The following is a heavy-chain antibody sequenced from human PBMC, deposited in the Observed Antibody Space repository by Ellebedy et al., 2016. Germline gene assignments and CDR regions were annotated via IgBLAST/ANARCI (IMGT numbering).Heavy chain of an antibody. CDR2: TSFDGSNK. J-gene: IGHJ4*02. D-gene: IGHD1-26*01. CDR1: GFTFSSYG. CDR3: AKKSPGSYSSLIDY. Sequence: GGSLRLXXAASGFTFSSYGMHWVRQAPGKGLEWVAVTSFDGSNKNYADSVKGRFTISRDNSKNTLYLQMNSLRAEDTAVYYCAKKSPGSYSSLIDYWGQGTLVTVSS. V-gene: IGHV3-30*18.